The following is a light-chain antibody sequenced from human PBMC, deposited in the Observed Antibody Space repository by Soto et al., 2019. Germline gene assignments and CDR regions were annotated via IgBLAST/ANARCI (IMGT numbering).Light chain of an antibody. CDR2: GAS. J-gene: IGKJ1*01. V-gene: IGKV3-20*01. CDR1: QILTNKY. Sequence: VLTQSPATLSFSPCESDTLSCRASQILTNKYFSWYQQKPGRALRLLIDGASTRATGIPDRFSGSGSGTDFTLTIRRLEPEDFAVYYCQQYNNWPKTWKFGQGHKVDIK. CDR3: QQYNNWPKTWK.